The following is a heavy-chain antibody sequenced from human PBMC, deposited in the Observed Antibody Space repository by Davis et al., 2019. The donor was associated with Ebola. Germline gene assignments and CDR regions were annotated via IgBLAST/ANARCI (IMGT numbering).Heavy chain of an antibody. V-gene: IGHV1-18*01. D-gene: IGHD1-1*01. J-gene: IGHJ4*02. CDR1: GYTFSAHG. Sequence: ASVKVSCKTSGYTFSAHGVSWVRQAPGQGLEWMGWISGYNGNTNYAQNVQGRVTMTTDTSTSTAYMEVGSLRSDDTAVYYCARAQFPTTSDHWGQGTLVTVSS. CDR3: ARAQFPTTSDH. CDR2: ISGYNGNT.